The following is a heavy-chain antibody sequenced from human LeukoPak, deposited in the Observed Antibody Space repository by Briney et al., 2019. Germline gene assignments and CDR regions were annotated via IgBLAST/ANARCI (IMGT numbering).Heavy chain of an antibody. V-gene: IGHV4-30-4*01. CDR2: IYYSGST. J-gene: IGHJ5*02. CDR3: ARDRGHTVTTQESNWFDP. Sequence: PSETLSLTCTVSGGSISSGDYYWSWIRQPPGKGLEWNGYIYYSGSTYYNPSLKSRVTISVDTSKNQFSLKLSSVTAADTAVYYCARDRGHTVTTQESNWFDPWGQGTLVTVSS. D-gene: IGHD4-17*01. CDR1: GGSISSGDYY.